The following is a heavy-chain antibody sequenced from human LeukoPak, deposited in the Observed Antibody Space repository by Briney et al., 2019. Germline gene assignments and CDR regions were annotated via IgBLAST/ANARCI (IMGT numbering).Heavy chain of an antibody. J-gene: IGHJ4*02. CDR1: GHSISGYS. V-gene: IGHV4-59*01. CDR2: IHYSGST. D-gene: IGHD1-26*01. CDR3: ARGQGSGSSWAFDY. Sequence: SETLSLTCSVSGHSISGYSWSWLRQPPGMGLEWIGYIHYSGSTTYNPSLKSRVTISVDPSKHQFSLSLSSVTAADTAVYYCARGQGSGSSWAFDYWGQGTLVTVSS.